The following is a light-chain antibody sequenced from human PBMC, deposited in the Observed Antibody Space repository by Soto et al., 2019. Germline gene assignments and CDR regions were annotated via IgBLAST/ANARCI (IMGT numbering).Light chain of an antibody. Sequence: DIQLTQSPSFLSASVGDRVTITCRASQGISSYLAWYQQKPGKAPKLLSYAASTLQSGVPSRFSGSGSGTEFTLTLSSLQPEDFATYYCQQLNSYPRLTFGGGTKVEIK. CDR3: QQLNSYPRLT. V-gene: IGKV1-9*01. CDR1: QGISSY. J-gene: IGKJ4*01. CDR2: AAS.